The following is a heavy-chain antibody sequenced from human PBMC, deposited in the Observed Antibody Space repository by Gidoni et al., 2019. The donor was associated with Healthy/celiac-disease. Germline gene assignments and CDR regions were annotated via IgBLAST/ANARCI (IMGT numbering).Heavy chain of an antibody. V-gene: IGHV3-30*18. CDR3: AKDHIAAAGTGGDY. CDR1: GFTFSSYG. D-gene: IGHD6-13*01. Sequence: QVQLVESGGGVVQPGRSLRLPCAASGFTFSSYGMHWVRQAPGKGLEWVAVISYDGSNKYYADSVKGRFTISRDNSKNTLYLQMNSLRAEDTAVYYCAKDHIAAAGTGGDYWGQGTLVTVSS. J-gene: IGHJ4*02. CDR2: ISYDGSNK.